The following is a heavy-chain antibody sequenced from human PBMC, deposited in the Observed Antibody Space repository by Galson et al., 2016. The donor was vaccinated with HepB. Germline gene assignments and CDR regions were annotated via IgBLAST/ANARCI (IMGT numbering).Heavy chain of an antibody. Sequence: TLSLTCDVSGGSISSGSNSWHWIRQSPGKGLEWIGYIYHSGTTFYNPSLKSRVTISVDRSKTQFSLKLTSVTAADTAVYYCARGAYSGHGLAFWGQGTLVTVSS. J-gene: IGHJ4*02. CDR2: IYHSGTT. V-gene: IGHV4-30-2*06. CDR1: GGSISSGSNS. D-gene: IGHD5-12*01. CDR3: ARGAYSGHGLAF.